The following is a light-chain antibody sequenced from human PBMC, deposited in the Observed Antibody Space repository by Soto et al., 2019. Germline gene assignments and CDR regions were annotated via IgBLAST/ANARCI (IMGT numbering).Light chain of an antibody. Sequence: EIVLTQSPDTLSLSPGERATLSCRASLSVTSNYLAWYQQIPGQAPRLLIYDASRRATGIPDRFSGSGSGTDFTLTISRLEPEDFAVYYCQQYGSSLYTFGQGTKREIK. CDR1: LSVTSNY. J-gene: IGKJ2*01. CDR3: QQYGSSLYT. V-gene: IGKV3-20*01. CDR2: DAS.